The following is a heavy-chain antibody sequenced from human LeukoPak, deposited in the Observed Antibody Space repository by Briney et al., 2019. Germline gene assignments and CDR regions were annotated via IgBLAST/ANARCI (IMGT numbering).Heavy chain of an antibody. D-gene: IGHD1-1*01. V-gene: IGHV1-69*05. CDR2: ITPIFGTA. Sequence: ASVKVSCKASGGTFSSYAISWVRQAPGQGLEWMGGITPIFGTANYAQKFQGRVTITTDESTSTAYMELSSLRSEDTAVYYCASTTPGGAFDIWGQGTMVTVSS. J-gene: IGHJ3*02. CDR1: GGTFSSYA. CDR3: ASTTPGGAFDI.